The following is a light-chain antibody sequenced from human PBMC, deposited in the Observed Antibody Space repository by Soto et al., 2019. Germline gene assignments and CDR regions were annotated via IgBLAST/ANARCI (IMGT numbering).Light chain of an antibody. V-gene: IGLV2-23*02. Sequence: QSALTQPASVSGSPGQSITISCTGTSSDVGSYNIVSWYQHHPGKAPKLMIYEVNKRPSGVSNRFSGSKSGNTASLTISGLQAEDEADYYCCSYAGTSTVFGGGTKLTVL. CDR2: EVN. CDR3: CSYAGTSTV. CDR1: SSDVGSYNI. J-gene: IGLJ3*02.